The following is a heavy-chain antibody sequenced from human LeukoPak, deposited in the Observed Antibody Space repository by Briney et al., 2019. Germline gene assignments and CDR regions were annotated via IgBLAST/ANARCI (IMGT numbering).Heavy chain of an antibody. V-gene: IGHV3-66*02. J-gene: IGHJ1*01. D-gene: IGHD6-13*01. CDR2: IYSGGDT. CDR3: AREGSSWPRDFQH. Sequence: GGSLRLSCAASGFTVSSNYMRWVRQAPGKGLEGVSVIYSGGDTYYSDSVKGRFTVSRDNSKNTLYLQMNSLRAEDTAVYYCAREGSSWPRDFQHWGQGTLVTVSS. CDR1: GFTVSSNY.